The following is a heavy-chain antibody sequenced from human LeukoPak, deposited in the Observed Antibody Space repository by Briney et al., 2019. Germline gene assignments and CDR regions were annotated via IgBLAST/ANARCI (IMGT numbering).Heavy chain of an antibody. CDR1: GGTLTIYG. CDR2: ITPVLPTA. D-gene: IGHD2-15*01. J-gene: IGHJ4*02. Sequence: GASVKVSCKASGGTLTIYGISWVRQAPGQGLEWMGRITPVLPTANYAQKFQGRVTITADKSTSTAYMELSGLRSEDTAVYYCARDPVCGGSGPCLDYWGPGTLVPVSS. V-gene: IGHV1-69*04. CDR3: ARDPVCGGSGPCLDY.